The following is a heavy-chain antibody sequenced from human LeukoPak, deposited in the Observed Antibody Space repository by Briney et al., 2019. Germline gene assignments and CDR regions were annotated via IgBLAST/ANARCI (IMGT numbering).Heavy chain of an antibody. CDR3: ARERQSSSWSHFDY. J-gene: IGHJ4*02. V-gene: IGHV3-33*01. Sequence: PGRSLRLSCAASGFTFSSYGMHWVRQAPGKGLEWVAVIWYDGSNKYYADSVKGRFTISRDNSKNTLYLQMNSLRAEDTAVYYCARERQSSSWSHFDYWGQGTLVTVSS. D-gene: IGHD6-13*01. CDR1: GFTFSSYG. CDR2: IWYDGSNK.